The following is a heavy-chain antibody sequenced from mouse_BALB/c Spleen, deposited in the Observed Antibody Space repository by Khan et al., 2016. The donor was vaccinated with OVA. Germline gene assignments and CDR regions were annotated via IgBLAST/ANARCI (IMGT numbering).Heavy chain of an antibody. D-gene: IGHD2-3*01. CDR2: IHYSGST. V-gene: IGHV3-1*02. J-gene: IGHJ2*01. CDR3: AKDGYYVDY. CDR1: GYSITSGYS. Sequence: DVQLVESGPDLVKPSQSLSLTCPVTGYSITSGYSWHWIRQFPGNKLESMDYIHYSGSTNYNPSLKSRMSITRDTSKNQFFLQLNYVTTDDTAKYYCAKDGYYVDYWGQGTTHTVSS.